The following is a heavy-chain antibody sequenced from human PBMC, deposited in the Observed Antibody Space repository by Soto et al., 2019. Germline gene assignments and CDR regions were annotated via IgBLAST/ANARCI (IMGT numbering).Heavy chain of an antibody. CDR1: QFMFSSFG. CDR3: ARDVNYSDFWRGYDNSLDYSDS. Sequence: AGSLRLSCAASQFMFSSFGMSWVRQAPGKGLEWVSGISGSGSRTSYADSVKGRFTISRDNSQNTLWLQMIALRAEDTAVYYCARDVNYSDFWRGYDNSLDYSDSWGQGTLVTVSS. J-gene: IGHJ4*02. V-gene: IGHV3-23*01. CDR2: ISGSGSRT. D-gene: IGHD3-3*01.